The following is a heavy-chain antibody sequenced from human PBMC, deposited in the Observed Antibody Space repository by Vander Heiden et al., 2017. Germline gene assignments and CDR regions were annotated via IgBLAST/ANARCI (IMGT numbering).Heavy chain of an antibody. CDR2: ISYDGGSK. J-gene: IGHJ4*02. CDR3: ARDCSGGSCRFDY. CDR1: GLTLSGYA. Sequence: QVHLVASGGGVVQPGRSPGLPCPASGLTLSGYAMDWVRQGPGKGLEWVAVISYDGGSKYYAGSVKGRFTISGDNSKNTLYLQMNSLRAEDTAVYYCARDCSGGSCRFDYWGQGTLVTVSS. V-gene: IGHV3-30*01. D-gene: IGHD2-15*01.